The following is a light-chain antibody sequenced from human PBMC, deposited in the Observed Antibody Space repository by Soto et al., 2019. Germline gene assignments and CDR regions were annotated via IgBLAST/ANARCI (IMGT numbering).Light chain of an antibody. J-gene: IGKJ1*01. CDR2: GAT. Sequence: EVVLTQAPGTLSLSPGEGYTLSCRASQSLSNNFLAWYQEKPGQAPRXXIYGATSRATGVPDRFSGSGSGTDLTITINRLEPEDFAVYYCQQYGSTPVTFGQGTKVDIK. V-gene: IGKV3-20*01. CDR1: QSLSNNF. CDR3: QQYGSTPVT.